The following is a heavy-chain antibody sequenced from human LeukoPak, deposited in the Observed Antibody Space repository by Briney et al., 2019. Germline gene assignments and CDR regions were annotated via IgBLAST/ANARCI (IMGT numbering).Heavy chain of an antibody. V-gene: IGHV3-23*01. CDR1: GFTVSSNY. CDR3: ANRASYWRFDY. Sequence: QPGGSLRLSCAASGFTVSSNYMSWVRQAPGKGLEWVSAISGSGGSTYYADSVKGRFTISRDNSKNTLYLQMNSLRAEDTAVYYCANRASYWRFDYWGQGTLVTVSS. D-gene: IGHD3-3*01. J-gene: IGHJ4*02. CDR2: ISGSGGST.